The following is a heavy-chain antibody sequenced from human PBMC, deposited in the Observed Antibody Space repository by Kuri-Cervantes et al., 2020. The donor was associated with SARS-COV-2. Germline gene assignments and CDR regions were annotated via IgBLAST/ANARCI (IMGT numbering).Heavy chain of an antibody. V-gene: IGHV1-69*10. Sequence: SVKVSCKASGGTFSSYAISWVRQAPGQGLEWMGGIIPIFGIANYAQKFQGRVTITADKSTSTAYMELSSLRSEDTAVYYCARGGVAARRRRGYYYGMDVWGQGTMVTVSS. CDR1: GGTFSSYA. D-gene: IGHD6-6*01. J-gene: IGHJ6*02. CDR3: ARGGVAARRRRGYYYGMDV. CDR2: IIPIFGIA.